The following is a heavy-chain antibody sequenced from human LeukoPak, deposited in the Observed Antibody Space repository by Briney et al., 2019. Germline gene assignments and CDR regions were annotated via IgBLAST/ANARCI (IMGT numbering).Heavy chain of an antibody. CDR1: GFTFSSYS. V-gene: IGHV3-48*01. CDR2: ISSSSSTI. Sequence: GGSQTLSCAASGFTFSSYSMNWVRQAPGEGLEWVSYISSSSSTIYYADSVKGRFTISRDNAKNSLYLQMNSLRAEDTAVYYCAREGDYYYDSSGYLPFDIWGQGTMVTVSS. J-gene: IGHJ3*02. CDR3: AREGDYYYDSSGYLPFDI. D-gene: IGHD3-22*01.